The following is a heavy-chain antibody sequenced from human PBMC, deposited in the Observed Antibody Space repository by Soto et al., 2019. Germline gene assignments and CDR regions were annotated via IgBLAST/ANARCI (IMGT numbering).Heavy chain of an antibody. CDR1: GYTFTSYG. CDR3: ARDVYYDFWSGYYSGYYYGMDV. V-gene: IGHV1-18*04. J-gene: IGHJ6*02. CDR2: ISAYNGNT. D-gene: IGHD3-3*01. Sequence: ASVKVSCKASGYTFTSYGISWVGQAPGQGLEWMGWISAYNGNTNYAQKLQGRVTMNTDTSTSTAYMELRSLRSDDTAVYYCARDVYYDFWSGYYSGYYYGMDVWGQGTTVTVSS.